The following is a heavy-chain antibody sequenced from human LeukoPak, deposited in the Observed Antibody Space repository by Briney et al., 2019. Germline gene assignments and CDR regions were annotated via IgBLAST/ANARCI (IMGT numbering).Heavy chain of an antibody. CDR3: ARATFYGDYPWFDP. D-gene: IGHD4-17*01. Sequence: SETLSLTCAVYGGSFSGYYWSWIRQHPGKGLEWIGYIYYSGSTYYNPSLKSRVTISVDTSKNQFSLKLSSVTAADTAVYYCARATFYGDYPWFDPWGQGTLVTVSS. CDR2: IYYSGST. V-gene: IGHV4-31*11. CDR1: GGSFSGYY. J-gene: IGHJ5*02.